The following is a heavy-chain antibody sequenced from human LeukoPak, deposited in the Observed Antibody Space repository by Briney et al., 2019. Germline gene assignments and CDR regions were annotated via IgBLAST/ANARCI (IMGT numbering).Heavy chain of an antibody. CDR1: GFTFSRFG. D-gene: IGHD3-10*01. J-gene: IGHJ4*02. V-gene: IGHV3-30*18. CDR2: ISYDGSNQ. Sequence: GGSLRLSCAASGFTFSRFGMHWVRQAPGKGLEWVSVISYDGSNQYYGDSVKGRFTISRDNSKNTLYLQLNSLRAEDTAVYYCAKARGSGTYYNYFDYWGQGTLVTVSS. CDR3: AKARGSGTYYNYFDY.